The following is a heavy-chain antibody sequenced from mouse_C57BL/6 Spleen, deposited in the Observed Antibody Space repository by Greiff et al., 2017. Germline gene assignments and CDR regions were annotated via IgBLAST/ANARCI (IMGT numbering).Heavy chain of an antibody. Sequence: EVQLVESGPGLVKPSQSLSLTCSVTGYSITSGYYWNWIRQFPGNKLEWMGYISYDGSNNYNPSLKNRISITRDTSKNQFFLKLNSVTTEDTATYYCARGDYDDSSYAMDYWGQGTSVTVSS. CDR1: GYSITSGYY. CDR2: ISYDGSN. D-gene: IGHD2-4*01. J-gene: IGHJ4*01. V-gene: IGHV3-6*01. CDR3: ARGDYDDSSYAMDY.